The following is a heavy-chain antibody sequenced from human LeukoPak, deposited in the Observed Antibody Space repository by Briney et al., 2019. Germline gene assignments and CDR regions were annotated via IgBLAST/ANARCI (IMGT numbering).Heavy chain of an antibody. CDR2: ISAYNGNT. D-gene: IGHD1-26*01. Sequence: GASVKVSCTASGYTFTSFGINWVRQAPGQGLEWMGWISAYNGNTNYAQKLQGRVTMTTDTSTSTAYMELRSLRSDDTAVYYCARAGYSRDRGDPYYFDYWGQGTLVTVSS. CDR3: ARAGYSRDRGDPYYFDY. J-gene: IGHJ4*02. V-gene: IGHV1-18*01. CDR1: GYTFTSFG.